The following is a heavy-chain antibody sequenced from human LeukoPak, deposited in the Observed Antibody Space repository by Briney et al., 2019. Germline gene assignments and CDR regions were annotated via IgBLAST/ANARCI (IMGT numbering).Heavy chain of an antibody. Sequence: SETLSPTXAVSGHSISSGYYWGWIRQPPGKGLEWIGSIYHSGSTYYNPSLKSRVTISVDTSKNQFSLKLSSVTAADTAVYYCARRLYDFWSGYPDDAFDIWGQGTMVTVSS. J-gene: IGHJ3*02. D-gene: IGHD3-3*01. CDR2: IYHSGST. V-gene: IGHV4-38-2*01. CDR3: ARRLYDFWSGYPDDAFDI. CDR1: GHSISSGYY.